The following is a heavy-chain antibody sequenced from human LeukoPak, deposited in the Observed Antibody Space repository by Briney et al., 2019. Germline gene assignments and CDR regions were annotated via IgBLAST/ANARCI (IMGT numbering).Heavy chain of an antibody. D-gene: IGHD3-10*01. V-gene: IGHV3-33*01. J-gene: IGHJ6*02. CDR2: MWDDGTNE. Sequence: GGSLRLSCTASGFNFGIYGMHWVRQAPGKGLEWVAVMWDDGTNEYYVESVKGRFTISRDNGKRTLYLQMNSLRVEDTAVYYCARAPIHLYGSGSYQPYYYYGMDVWGQGTTVTVSS. CDR3: ARAPIHLYGSGSYQPYYYYGMDV. CDR1: GFNFGIYG.